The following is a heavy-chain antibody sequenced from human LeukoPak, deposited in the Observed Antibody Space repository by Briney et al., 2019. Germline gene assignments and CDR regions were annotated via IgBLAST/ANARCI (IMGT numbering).Heavy chain of an antibody. Sequence: VASVKVSCKASGGTFSSYAISWVRQAPGQGLEWMGGIIPIFGTANYAQKFQGRVTITADESTSTAYMELSSLRSEDTAVYYCASHCSSTSCYSPWGQGTLVTVSS. CDR1: GGTFSSYA. J-gene: IGHJ5*02. V-gene: IGHV1-69*13. CDR2: IIPIFGTA. CDR3: ASHCSSTSCYSP. D-gene: IGHD2-2*02.